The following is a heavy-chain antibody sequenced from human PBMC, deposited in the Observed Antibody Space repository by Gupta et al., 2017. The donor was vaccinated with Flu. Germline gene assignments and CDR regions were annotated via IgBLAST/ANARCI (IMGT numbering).Heavy chain of an antibody. Sequence: VRQGPGKGLEWVSGISWNSGNVGYADSVKGRFITSRDNAKNSLYLQMNSLRAEDTAFYYCAKAAQYCSSSSCRNWFDPWGQGTLVTVSS. J-gene: IGHJ5*02. CDR2: ISWNSGNV. CDR3: AKAAQYCSSSSCRNWFDP. D-gene: IGHD2-2*01. V-gene: IGHV3-9*01.